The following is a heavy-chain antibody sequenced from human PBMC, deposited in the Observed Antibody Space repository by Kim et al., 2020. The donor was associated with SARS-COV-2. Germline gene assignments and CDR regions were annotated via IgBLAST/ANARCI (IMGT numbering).Heavy chain of an antibody. J-gene: IGHJ6*02. CDR2: ISSSSSYI. CDR1: GFTFSSYS. D-gene: IGHD3-9*01. Sequence: GGSLRLSWAASGFTFSSYSMNWVRQAPGKGLEWVSSISSSSSYIYYADSVKGRFTISRDNAKNSLYLQMNSLRAEDTAVYYCARDRLPLSGTYYDILTGYYPSSYYYYGMDVWGQGTTVTVS. CDR3: ARDRLPLSGTYYDILTGYYPSSYYYYGMDV. V-gene: IGHV3-21*01.